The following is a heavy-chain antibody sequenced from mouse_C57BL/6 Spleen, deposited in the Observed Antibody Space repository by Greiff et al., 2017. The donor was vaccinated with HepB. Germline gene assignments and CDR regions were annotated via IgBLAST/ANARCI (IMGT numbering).Heavy chain of an antibody. CDR2: INPNNGGT. CDR1: GYTFTDYY. J-gene: IGHJ3*01. D-gene: IGHD2-2*01. Sequence: EVQLQQSGPELVKPGASVKISCKASGYTFTDYYMNWVKQSHGKSLEWIGDINPNNGGTSYNQKFKGKATLTVDKSSSTAYMELRSLTSEDSAVYYCARGGPYGYDEAYWGQGTLVTVSA. V-gene: IGHV1-26*01. CDR3: ARGGPYGYDEAY.